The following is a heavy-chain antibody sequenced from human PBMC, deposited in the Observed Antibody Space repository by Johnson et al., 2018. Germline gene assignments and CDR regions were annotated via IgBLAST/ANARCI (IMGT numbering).Heavy chain of an antibody. V-gene: IGHV1-8*01. D-gene: IGHD4-17*01. J-gene: IGHJ3*02. Sequence: VQLVETGAEVKKXGASVKVSCKASGYTFTSYDINRVRQATGQGLEWMGWMTPNSGNTGYAQKFPGRVTMTRNTSISTAYMERSSLRSEDPAVYYRALGTVTRGAFDIWGQGTMVTVSS. CDR3: ALGTVTRGAFDI. CDR1: GYTFTSYD. CDR2: MTPNSGNT.